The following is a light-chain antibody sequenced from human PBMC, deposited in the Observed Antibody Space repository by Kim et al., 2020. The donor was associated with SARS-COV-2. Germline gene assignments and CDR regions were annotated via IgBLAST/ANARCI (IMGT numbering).Light chain of an antibody. CDR2: AAS. CDR1: QDISTF. Sequence: ASVGDRVTITCRASQDISTFLAWYQQDLGKAPKLLIYAASTLGSGVPSRFSGRGSGTEFTLTISSLQPEDFATYYCLQHHAYPRTFGQGTKVDIK. CDR3: LQHHAYPRT. V-gene: IGKV1-9*01. J-gene: IGKJ1*01.